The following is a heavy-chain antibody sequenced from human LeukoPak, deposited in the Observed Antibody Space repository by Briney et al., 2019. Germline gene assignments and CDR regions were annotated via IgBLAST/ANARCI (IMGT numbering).Heavy chain of an antibody. V-gene: IGHV1-8*03. D-gene: IGHD3-9*01. CDR2: MNPNSGNT. Sequence: PGASVKVSCKASGYTFTSYDINWVRQATGQGLEWMGWMNPNSGNTGYAQKFQGRVTITRNTSISTAYMELSSLRSEDTAVYYCARGQGIFTGYPFDYWGQGILVTVSS. CDR1: GYTFTSYD. CDR3: ARGQGIFTGYPFDY. J-gene: IGHJ4*02.